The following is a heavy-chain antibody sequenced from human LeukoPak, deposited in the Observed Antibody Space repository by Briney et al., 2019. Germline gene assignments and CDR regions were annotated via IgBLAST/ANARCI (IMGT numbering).Heavy chain of an antibody. CDR1: GSTFSSFW. D-gene: IGHD6-13*01. CDR2: IKQDGSEK. V-gene: IGHV3-7*01. J-gene: IGHJ4*02. Sequence: GGSPRLSCAASGSTFSSFWMSWVRQTPGKGLEWVANIKQDGSEKYYADSVKGRFTISRDNARKSLYLQLNSVRAEDTAVYYCAREGRLAGADYWGQGTLVTVSS. CDR3: AREGRLAGADY.